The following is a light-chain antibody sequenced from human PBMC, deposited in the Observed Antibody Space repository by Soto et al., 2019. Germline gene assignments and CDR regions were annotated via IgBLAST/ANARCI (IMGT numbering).Light chain of an antibody. J-gene: IGKJ4*01. Sequence: EIVLTQSPTTLSLSPGERATLSCRASQSISTKLAWYQQKPGQPPRLLIYDASNRAAGILARFSASGSGTDFTLTISSLEHEDFAVYYCQQRRAWPLTFGGGTMVEIK. CDR1: QSISTK. V-gene: IGKV3-11*01. CDR3: QQRRAWPLT. CDR2: DAS.